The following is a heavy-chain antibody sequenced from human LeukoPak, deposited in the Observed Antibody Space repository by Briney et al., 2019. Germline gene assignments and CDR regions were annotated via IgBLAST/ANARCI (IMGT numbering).Heavy chain of an antibody. V-gene: IGHV4-39*07. CDR1: GGSISSSSYY. CDR2: IYYSGST. J-gene: IGHJ3*02. D-gene: IGHD3-22*01. CDR3: AREFITMIVETPDAFDI. Sequence: RPSETLSLTCTVSGGSISSSSYYWGWIRQPPGKGLEWIGSIYYSGSTYYNPSLKSRVTISVDTSKNQFSLKLSSVTAADTAVYYCAREFITMIVETPDAFDIWGQGTMVTVSS.